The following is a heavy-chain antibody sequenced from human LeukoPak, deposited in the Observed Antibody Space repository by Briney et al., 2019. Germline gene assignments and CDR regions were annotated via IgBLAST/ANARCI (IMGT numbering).Heavy chain of an antibody. CDR1: GYTFTDYY. V-gene: IGHV1-69-2*01. Sequence: ASVNVSCTASGYTFTDYYMHWVQQAPGKGLEWMGRVDPEDGETIYAETFQGRVTITEDTSTDTAYMELSSLRSEDTAGYYCATFYYDSREGWSFDYWGQGTLVTVSS. CDR3: ATFYYDSREGWSFDY. D-gene: IGHD3-22*01. CDR2: VDPEDGET. J-gene: IGHJ4*02.